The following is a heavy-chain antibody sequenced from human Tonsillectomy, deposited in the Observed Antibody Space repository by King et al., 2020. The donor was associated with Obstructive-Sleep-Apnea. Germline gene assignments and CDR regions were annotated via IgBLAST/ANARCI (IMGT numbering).Heavy chain of an antibody. D-gene: IGHD1-26*01. CDR3: ARQYELEAPGTY. Sequence: VQLVESGAEVKKPGESLKISCKGSGYSFTSFWIGWVRQMPGKGLEWMGIIYPGDSNTKYNTSFQGQVTISADKANSTAYLQWSSLKASDTAMYYCARQYELEAPGTYWGQGTLVTVSS. J-gene: IGHJ4*02. CDR2: IYPGDSNT. CDR1: GYSFTSFW. V-gene: IGHV5-51*01.